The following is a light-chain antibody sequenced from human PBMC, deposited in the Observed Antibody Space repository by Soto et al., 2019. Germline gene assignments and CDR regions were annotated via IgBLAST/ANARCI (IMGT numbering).Light chain of an antibody. Sequence: DIQMTQSPSSLSASVGDRVTITCRASQSISSYLNWYQQRPGEAPNLLIYAASSLQSGVPSRFSGSGSGTDFTLTISSLQPEAFATYYCQQSYIAPRTFGQGTKVDIK. CDR3: QQSYIAPRT. CDR2: AAS. CDR1: QSISSY. J-gene: IGKJ1*01. V-gene: IGKV1-39*01.